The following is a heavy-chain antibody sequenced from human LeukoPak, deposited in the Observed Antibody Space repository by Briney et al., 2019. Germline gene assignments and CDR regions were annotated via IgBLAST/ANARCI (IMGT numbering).Heavy chain of an antibody. CDR1: GYTFTSYD. D-gene: IGHD2-2*01. Sequence: ASVKVSCKASGYTFTSYDINWVRQATGQGLEWMGWMNPNSGNTGYAQKFQGRVTMTRNTSISTAYMELSSLISDDTAVYYCARDSCSLSSCPFFGYWGQGILVTVSS. CDR2: MNPNSGNT. CDR3: ARDSCSLSSCPFFGY. V-gene: IGHV1-8*01. J-gene: IGHJ4*02.